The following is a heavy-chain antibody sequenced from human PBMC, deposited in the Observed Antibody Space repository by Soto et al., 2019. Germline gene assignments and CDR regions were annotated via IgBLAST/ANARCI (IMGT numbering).Heavy chain of an antibody. V-gene: IGHV3-48*03. Sequence: AGGSLRLSCAASGFMFISYEFNWVRQAPGKGLEWVSYISSGGGTMYYADSVKGRFTVSRDNAKNSLSLQMNSLRAEDTALYYCARGMPPLDYWGQGTLVTGLL. D-gene: IGHD2-2*01. CDR1: GFMFISYE. J-gene: IGHJ4*02. CDR3: ARGMPPLDY. CDR2: ISSGGGTM.